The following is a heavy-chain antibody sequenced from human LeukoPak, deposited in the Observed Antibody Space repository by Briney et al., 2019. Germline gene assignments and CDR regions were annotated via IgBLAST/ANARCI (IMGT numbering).Heavy chain of an antibody. CDR2: IYWDDDK. J-gene: IGHJ5*02. CDR3: AASRSGSGSYYP. V-gene: IGHV2-5*02. D-gene: IGHD3-10*01. CDR1: GFSLSTSGVG. Sequence: SGPTLVKPTQTLTLTCTFSGFSLSTSGVGVGWIRQPPGKALEWLALIYWDDDKRYSPPLESRLTITKDTSKNQVVLRMTNMDPVDTATYYCAASRSGSGSYYPWGQGTLVTVSS.